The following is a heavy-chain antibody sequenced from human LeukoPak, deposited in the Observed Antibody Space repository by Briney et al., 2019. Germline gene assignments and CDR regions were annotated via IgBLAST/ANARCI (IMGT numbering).Heavy chain of an antibody. V-gene: IGHV5-51*01. CDR3: ARGGSHFEY. CDR1: GYSFTSYW. D-gene: IGHD3-16*01. CDR2: IYPGDSDI. Sequence: GESLKISCKGSGYSFTSYWIGWVRQMPGKGLEWMGIIYPGDSDIRYSPSFQGQVTISVDKSANTAYLQRSSLKASDTAIYYCARGGSHFEYWGQGTLVTVSS. J-gene: IGHJ4*02.